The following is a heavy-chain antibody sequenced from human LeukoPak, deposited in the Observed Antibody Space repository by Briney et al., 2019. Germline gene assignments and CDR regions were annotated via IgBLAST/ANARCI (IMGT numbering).Heavy chain of an antibody. V-gene: IGHV4-59*08. D-gene: IGHD2-2*02. CDR1: GGSISSYY. CDR2: VYYSGST. CDR3: ARRCSGPTCYTDAYDI. J-gene: IGHJ3*02. Sequence: SETLSLTCTVSGGSISSYYWTWIRQPPGKGLEWLGYVYYSGSTDYNPSLKSRVTISVDTSNKQFSLNLSSVTAADTAVYYCARRCSGPTCYTDAYDIWGQGTMVTVSS.